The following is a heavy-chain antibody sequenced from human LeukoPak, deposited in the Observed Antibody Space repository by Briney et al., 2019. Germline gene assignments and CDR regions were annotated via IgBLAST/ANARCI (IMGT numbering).Heavy chain of an antibody. J-gene: IGHJ4*02. V-gene: IGHV3-23*01. CDR1: GFTFSSYA. CDR2: IKGSGGST. CDR3: AKRGTI. D-gene: IGHD2-8*01. Sequence: GGSLRLSCAASGFTFSSYAMTGVRQAPGKGLEGGSDIKGSGGSTYYADSVKGRFTIPRDNSKNTLYLQMISLRDEDPAVYYCAKRGTIWGQGTLVTVSS.